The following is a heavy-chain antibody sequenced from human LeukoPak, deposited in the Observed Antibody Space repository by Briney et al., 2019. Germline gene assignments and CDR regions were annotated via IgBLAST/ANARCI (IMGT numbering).Heavy chain of an antibody. Sequence: GGSLRLSCAASGFTFTNYDMHWVRQAAGKGLEWVSAIGTAGDTYYPGSVKGRFTISRENAKNSLYLQMSSLSAGDTAVYYCASSPAYSSSWYAIDNWGQGTLVTVSS. V-gene: IGHV3-13*01. CDR1: GFTFTNYD. J-gene: IGHJ4*02. CDR3: ASSPAYSSSWYAIDN. CDR2: IGTAGDT. D-gene: IGHD6-13*01.